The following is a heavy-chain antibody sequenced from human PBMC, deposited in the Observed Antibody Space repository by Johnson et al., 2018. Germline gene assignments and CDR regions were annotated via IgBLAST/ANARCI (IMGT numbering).Heavy chain of an antibody. CDR3: ANGDSSFGAFDI. V-gene: IGHV3-43*01. D-gene: IGHD3-22*01. CDR1: GFTFDDYT. Sequence: EVRLGESGGVVVEPGGSLRLSCAASGFTFDDYTMHWVRHAPGTGLEWVSLIRWDGGSTYYADSVQGRFTISRDNSKNSLYLQMNSPRTEDTPLYYCANGDSSFGAFDIWGQGTMVTVSS. CDR2: IRWDGGST. J-gene: IGHJ3*02.